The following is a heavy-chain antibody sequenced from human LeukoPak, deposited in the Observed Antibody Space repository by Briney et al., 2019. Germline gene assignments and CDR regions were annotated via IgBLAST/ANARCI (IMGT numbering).Heavy chain of an antibody. CDR1: GYXFXSYD. CDR3: TRGYCSSSSCFYSDY. Sequence: KVSCTAXGYXFXSYDINWVRQAPGQGLEWMGWMSPNSGNTGYAQKFQGRVTMTRDTSITTAYMELSSLRSDDTAVYYCTRGYCSSSSCFYSDYWGQGTLVTVSS. V-gene: IGHV1-8*01. D-gene: IGHD2-2*01. CDR2: MSPNSGNT. J-gene: IGHJ4*02.